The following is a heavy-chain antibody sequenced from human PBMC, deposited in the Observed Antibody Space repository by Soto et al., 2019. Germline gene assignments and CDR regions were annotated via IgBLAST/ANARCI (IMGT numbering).Heavy chain of an antibody. CDR1: GFTFDDYA. CDR3: AKDVSYYYYYMDV. Sequence: EVPLVESGGGLVQPGRSLRFSCGASGFTFDDYAMHWVRQAPGKGLEWVSGISWNSGRIGYAGSVKGRFIISRDNAKNSLYLHMNSLSAEDTALYYGAKDVSYYYYYMDVWGKGSTVTVSS. V-gene: IGHV3-9*01. J-gene: IGHJ6*03. CDR2: ISWNSGRI.